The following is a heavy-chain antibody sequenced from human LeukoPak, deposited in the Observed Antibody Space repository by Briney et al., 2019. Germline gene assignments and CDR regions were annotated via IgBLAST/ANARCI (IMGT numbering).Heavy chain of an antibody. Sequence: SETLSLTCAVYGGSFSGYYWSWIRQPPGKGLEWIGEINHCGRTNYNPSLKSRVTISVDTSKNQFSLKPSSVTAADTAVYYCARGPRLYYCSSTSCALDWFDPWGQGTLVTVSS. V-gene: IGHV4-34*01. D-gene: IGHD2-2*01. CDR3: ARGPRLYYCSSTSCALDWFDP. J-gene: IGHJ5*02. CDR1: GGSFSGYY. CDR2: INHCGRT.